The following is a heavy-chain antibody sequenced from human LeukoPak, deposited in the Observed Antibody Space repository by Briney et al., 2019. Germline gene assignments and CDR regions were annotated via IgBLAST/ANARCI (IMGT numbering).Heavy chain of an antibody. D-gene: IGHD4-23*01. CDR1: GGSISSSSYY. Sequence: SSETLSLTCTVSGGSISSSSYYWGWIRQPPGKGLEWIGSIYYSGSTYYNPSLRSRVTISVDTSKNQFSLKLSSVTAADTAVYYCARVEYGGPRSAFDIWGQGTIVTVSS. J-gene: IGHJ3*02. CDR2: IYYSGST. CDR3: ARVEYGGPRSAFDI. V-gene: IGHV4-39*07.